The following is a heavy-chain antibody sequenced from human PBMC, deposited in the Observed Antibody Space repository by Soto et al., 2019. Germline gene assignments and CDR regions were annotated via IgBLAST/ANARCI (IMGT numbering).Heavy chain of an antibody. CDR1: GYTLTELS. J-gene: IGHJ4*02. CDR3: ATDRTPAYYYDSSGYYSLDY. D-gene: IGHD3-22*01. Sequence: GASVKVSCKVSGYTLTELSMHWVRQAPGKGLEWKVGFDPEDGETIYAQKFQGRVTMTEDTSTDTAYMELSSLRSEDTAVYYCATDRTPAYYYDSSGYYSLDYWGQGTLVTVSS. CDR2: FDPEDGET. V-gene: IGHV1-24*01.